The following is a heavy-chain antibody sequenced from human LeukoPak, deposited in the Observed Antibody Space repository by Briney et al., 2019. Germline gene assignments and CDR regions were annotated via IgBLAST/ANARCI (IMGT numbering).Heavy chain of an antibody. V-gene: IGHV4-34*01. CDR1: GGSFGVSY. CDR2: IDHSGST. CDR3: VRDKRTTARLGFYNYYGMDV. J-gene: IGHJ6*02. D-gene: IGHD6-6*01. Sequence: SQTLSLTCAVYGGSFGVSYWSWIRQSPGKGLEWIGEIDHSGSTNFNPSLKSRVTISVDTSKNQFSLKLSSVTAADTGIYYCVRDKRTTARLGFYNYYGMDVWGQGTTVTVSS.